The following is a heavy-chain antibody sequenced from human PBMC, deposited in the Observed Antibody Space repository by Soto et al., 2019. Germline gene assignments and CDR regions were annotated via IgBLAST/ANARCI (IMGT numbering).Heavy chain of an antibody. V-gene: IGHV1-69*12. CDR1: GGTFSSYA. J-gene: IGHJ3*02. CDR2: IIPIFGTA. Sequence: QVQLVQSGAEVKKPGSSVKVSCKASGGTFSSYAISWVRQAPGQGLEWMGGIIPIFGTANYAQKFQGRVTITADESTSTAYMELSSLRSEDTAVYYCATVKNYYDSSAGAFDIWGQGTMVTVSS. D-gene: IGHD3-22*01. CDR3: ATVKNYYDSSAGAFDI.